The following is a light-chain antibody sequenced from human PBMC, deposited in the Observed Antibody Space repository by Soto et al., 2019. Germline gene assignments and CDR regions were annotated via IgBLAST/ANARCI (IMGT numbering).Light chain of an antibody. CDR1: QSISNS. V-gene: IGKV1-39*01. Sequence: QMTQSLSSLSASVGDTVTITCRASQSISNSLSWYQQKPGKAPKFLIYVASTLQRGVPSRFSGSGSGTDFTLTSSSLQPEDVATYYCQQTVSPPYTFGQGTKLEIK. CDR3: QQTVSPPYT. CDR2: VAS. J-gene: IGKJ2*01.